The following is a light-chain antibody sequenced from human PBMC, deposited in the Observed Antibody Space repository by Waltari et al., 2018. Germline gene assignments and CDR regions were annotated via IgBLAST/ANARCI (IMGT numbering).Light chain of an antibody. J-gene: IGKJ4*01. CDR2: DAS. CDR1: QSVSTY. CDR3: QQRSNWPLT. V-gene: IGKV3-11*01. Sequence: EIVLTQSPATLSLSPGERVTLSCRASQSVSTYFAWYQQKPGLAPRLLIYDASNRATGIPARFSGIGSGTDFTLTISSLEPEDFAVYYCQQRSNWPLTFGGGTKVELK.